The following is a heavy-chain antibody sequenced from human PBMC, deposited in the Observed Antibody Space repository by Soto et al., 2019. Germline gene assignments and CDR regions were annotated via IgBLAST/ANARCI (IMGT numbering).Heavy chain of an antibody. Sequence: PSETLSLTCTVSGGSISSSSYYWGWIRQPPGKGLEWIGEIYYSGSTNYNPSLKSRVTISVDKSKNQFSLKLSSVTAADTAVYYCARAVGYCSSTSCYLRFFDYWGQGTLVTVSS. CDR3: ARAVGYCSSTSCYLRFFDY. CDR2: IYYSGST. D-gene: IGHD2-2*01. CDR1: GGSISSSSYY. J-gene: IGHJ4*02. V-gene: IGHV4-39*07.